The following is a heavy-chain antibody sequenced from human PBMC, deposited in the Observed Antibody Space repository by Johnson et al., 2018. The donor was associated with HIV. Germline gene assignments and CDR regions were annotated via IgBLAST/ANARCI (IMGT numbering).Heavy chain of an antibody. J-gene: IGHJ3*02. CDR2: IKQDGSEK. V-gene: IGHV3-7*01. CDR1: GFTFRSYW. Sequence: EVQLVESGGGLVQPGGSLRLSCAVSGFTFRSYWMTWVRQAPGKGLEWVTNIKQDGSEKYYVDSVKGRFTISRDNAKNSLYLQMNSLRAEDTAVYYCARDGRDLVTRGSFDIWGQGTVVTVSS. CDR3: ARDGRDLVTRGSFDI. D-gene: IGHD3-9*01.